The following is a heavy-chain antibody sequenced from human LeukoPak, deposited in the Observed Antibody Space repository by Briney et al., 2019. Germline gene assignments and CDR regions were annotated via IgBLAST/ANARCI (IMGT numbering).Heavy chain of an antibody. Sequence: GGSLRLSCAASAFTFSNYWMSWVRQAPGKGLEWVARIKPDGSEKYYVDSVKGRFTISRDHAKNSLYLQMNSLRAEDTAVYYCAKGRVTYDYWGQGTLVTVSS. V-gene: IGHV3-7*01. D-gene: IGHD4-11*01. CDR3: AKGRVTYDY. CDR2: IKPDGSEK. CDR1: AFTFSNYW. J-gene: IGHJ4*02.